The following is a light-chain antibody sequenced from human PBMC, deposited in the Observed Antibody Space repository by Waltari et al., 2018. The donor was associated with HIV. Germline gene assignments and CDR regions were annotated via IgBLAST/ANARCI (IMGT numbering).Light chain of an antibody. CDR1: SSDVGGYNY. V-gene: IGLV2-14*03. J-gene: IGLJ1*01. CDR3: SSYTSSRSYV. Sequence: QSALTQPASVSGSPGQSITISCTGTSSDVGGYNYVSWYQQHPGKAPKLMIYAVSNRPSGVSNLFSGYKSGNTASLTISGLQAEDEADYYCSSYTSSRSYVFGTGTRVTV. CDR2: AVS.